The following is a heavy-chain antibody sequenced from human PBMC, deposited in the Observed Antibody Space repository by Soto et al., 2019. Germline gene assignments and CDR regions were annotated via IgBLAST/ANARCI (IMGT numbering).Heavy chain of an antibody. D-gene: IGHD2-15*01. CDR1: GFSISADGVG. J-gene: IGHJ4*02. CDR2: LYWDDDK. CDR3: AHSRRRASCRGCNCYHFDS. V-gene: IGHV2-5*02. Sequence: QITLKESGPTLVKPTQTLTLTCSCSGFSISADGVGVGWIRQPPGKALEWLAILYWDDDKRYSPSLNSRLTITKDTSRHQVVLTMTNVDPVDTATYFCAHSRRRASCRGCNCYHFDSWGQGTLVTVSS.